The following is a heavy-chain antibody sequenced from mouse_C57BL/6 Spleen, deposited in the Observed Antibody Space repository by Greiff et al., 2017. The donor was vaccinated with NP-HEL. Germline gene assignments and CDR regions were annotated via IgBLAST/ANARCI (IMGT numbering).Heavy chain of an antibody. CDR1: GFTFSSYA. J-gene: IGHJ2*01. CDR3: ARDVVDY. CDR2: ISDGGSYT. V-gene: IGHV5-4*03. Sequence: DVKLVESGGGLVKPGGSLKLSCAASGFTFSSYAMSWVRQTPEKRLEWVATISDGGSYTYYPDNVKGRFTISRDNAKNNLYLQMSHLKSEDTAMYYCARDVVDYWGQGTTLTVSS.